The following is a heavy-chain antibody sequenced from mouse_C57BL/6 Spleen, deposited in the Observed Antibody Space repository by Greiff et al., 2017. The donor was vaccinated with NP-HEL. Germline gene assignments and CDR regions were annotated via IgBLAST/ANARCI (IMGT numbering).Heavy chain of an antibody. CDR1: GFTFSDYG. CDR3: ARPAYYSNYAFAY. J-gene: IGHJ3*01. Sequence: EVQLVESGGGLVKPGGSLKLSCAASGFTFSDYGMHWVRQAPEKGLEWVAYISSGSSTIYYADTVKGRFTISRDNAKNTLFLQMTSLRSEDTAMYYCARPAYYSNYAFAYWGQGTLVTVSA. D-gene: IGHD2-5*01. CDR2: ISSGSSTI. V-gene: IGHV5-17*01.